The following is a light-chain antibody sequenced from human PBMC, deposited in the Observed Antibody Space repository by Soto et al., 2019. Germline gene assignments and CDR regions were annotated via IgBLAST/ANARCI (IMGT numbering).Light chain of an antibody. J-gene: IGKJ1*01. CDR1: QSISNR. CDR3: QQGYTTLWT. CDR2: DAS. V-gene: IGKV1-5*01. Sequence: DIQMTQSPSTLSASVGDRVTITCRASQSISNRLAWYHQKPGKTPNLLIYDASNLGSGVPSRFSGSGSGTEFTLTISSLQPDDFATYYCQQGYTTLWTFGQGTKVDIK.